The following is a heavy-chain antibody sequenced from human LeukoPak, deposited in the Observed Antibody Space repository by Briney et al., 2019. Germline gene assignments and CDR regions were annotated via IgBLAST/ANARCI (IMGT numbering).Heavy chain of an antibody. Sequence: ASVKLSCKASGYTFTSYGISWVRHAPGQWIEWMGWISAYNGNTNYAQKLQGRVTMTTDTSTSTAYMELRSLRSDDTAVYYCARASHSALTYGMDVWGQGTTVTVSS. CDR1: GYTFTSYG. CDR3: ARASHSALTYGMDV. V-gene: IGHV1-18*01. J-gene: IGHJ6*02. D-gene: IGHD4/OR15-4a*01. CDR2: ISAYNGNT.